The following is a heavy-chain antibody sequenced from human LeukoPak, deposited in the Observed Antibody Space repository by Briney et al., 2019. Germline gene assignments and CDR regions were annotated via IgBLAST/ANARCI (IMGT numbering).Heavy chain of an antibody. CDR1: GDSISSSN. CDR2: ISSTSTYI. D-gene: IGHD2-21*01. V-gene: IGHV3-21*01. J-gene: IGHJ4*02. Sequence: ETLSLTCVVSGDSISSSNWWNWVRQPPGKGLEWVSSISSTSTYIYYADSVKGRFTFSRDNAKNSLSLQMNSLRAEDTAVYYCARDGEKGGEGYFDYWGQGTLVTVSS. CDR3: ARDGEKGGEGYFDY.